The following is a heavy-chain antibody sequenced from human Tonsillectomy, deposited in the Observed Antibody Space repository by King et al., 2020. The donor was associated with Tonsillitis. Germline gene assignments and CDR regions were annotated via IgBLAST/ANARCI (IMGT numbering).Heavy chain of an antibody. CDR1: GGTFSSNA. J-gene: IGHJ5*02. V-gene: IGHV1-69*01. CDR2: IIPMFGTA. D-gene: IGHD3-16*02. Sequence: GQLVQSGAEVKKPGSSVKGSCKASGGTFSSNAISWVRQAPGQGPEWMGGIIPMFGTANYAQKFQGRVTIIADESTTTAYMDLSSLTSEDTAVYYCARDISPDLTRPTWFDPWGQGTLVTVSS. CDR3: ARDISPDLTRPTWFDP.